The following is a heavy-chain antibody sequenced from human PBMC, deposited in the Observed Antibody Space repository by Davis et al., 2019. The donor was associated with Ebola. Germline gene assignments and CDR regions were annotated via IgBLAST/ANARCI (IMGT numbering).Heavy chain of an antibody. CDR1: GYTLTDLS. CDR3: ATVGGIAARPDY. Sequence: ASVKVSCKVSGYTLTDLSMHWVRQAPGKGLEWMGGFDPEDGETIYAQKFQGRVTMTEDTSTDTAYMELSSLRSEDTAVYYCATVGGIAARPDYWGQGTLVTVSS. J-gene: IGHJ4*02. V-gene: IGHV1-24*01. CDR2: FDPEDGET. D-gene: IGHD6-6*01.